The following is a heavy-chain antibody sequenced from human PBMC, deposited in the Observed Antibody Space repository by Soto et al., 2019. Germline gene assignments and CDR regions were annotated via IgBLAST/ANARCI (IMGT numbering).Heavy chain of an antibody. CDR3: ARDGLPDDSRSGGYWFDP. CDR2: ISHDGRIE. CDR1: GFTFSSFA. Sequence: PGGSLTLSCAASGFTFSSFALHWVRQAPGEGLEWVALISHDGRIENYADSVKGRFIISRDNSKNTVYMQMDSLRHEDTGVYYCARDGLPDDSRSGGYWFDPWGQGTQVTVSS. V-gene: IGHV3-30-3*01. D-gene: IGHD3-3*01. J-gene: IGHJ5*02.